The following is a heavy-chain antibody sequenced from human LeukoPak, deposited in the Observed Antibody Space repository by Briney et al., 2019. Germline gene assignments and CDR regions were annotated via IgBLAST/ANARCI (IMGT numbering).Heavy chain of an antibody. CDR1: GFTFSSYS. CDR3: ARVGEMATSHFDY. V-gene: IGHV3-21*01. Sequence: GGSLRLSCAASGFTFSSYSMNWVRQAPGKGLEWVSSISSSSSYIYYADSVKGRFTISRDNAKNSLYLQMNSLRAEDTAAYYCARVGEMATSHFDYWGQGTLVTVSS. CDR2: ISSSSSYI. J-gene: IGHJ4*02. D-gene: IGHD5-24*01.